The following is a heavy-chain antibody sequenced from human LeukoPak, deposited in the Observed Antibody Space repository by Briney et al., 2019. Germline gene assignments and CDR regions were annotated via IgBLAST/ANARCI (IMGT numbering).Heavy chain of an antibody. CDR2: IHTSGAS. J-gene: IGHJ4*02. V-gene: IGHV4-4*09. CDR1: GASISNYY. D-gene: IGHD1-26*01. Sequence: SETLSLTCTVSGASISNYYWSWIRQTPEKGLEWMGHIHTSGASRDYPSLESRLTLSIDTSRNHLSLKLPSVTAADTAVYFCARLGSYHDFWGQGALVTVSS. CDR3: ARLGSYHDF.